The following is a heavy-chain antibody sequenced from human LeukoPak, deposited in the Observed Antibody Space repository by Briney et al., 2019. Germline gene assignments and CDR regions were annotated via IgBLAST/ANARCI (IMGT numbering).Heavy chain of an antibody. CDR1: GFTFSSYS. CDR3: VRACGGDCYLADY. CDR2: ISSSSSYI. Sequence: PGGSLRLSCAASGFTFSSYSMSWVRQAPGKGLEWVSSISSSSSYIYYADSVKGRFTISRDYAKNSLYLQMNSLRAEDTAVYHCVRACGGDCYLADYWGQGTLVTVSS. D-gene: IGHD2-21*02. J-gene: IGHJ4*02. V-gene: IGHV3-21*01.